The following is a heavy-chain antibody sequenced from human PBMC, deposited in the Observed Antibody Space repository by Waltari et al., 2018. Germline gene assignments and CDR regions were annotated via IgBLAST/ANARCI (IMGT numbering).Heavy chain of an antibody. Sequence: QLQLQESGPGLVKPSETLSLTCTVSGRSLSSSSYYWGWIRQPPGKGLEWIGSIYYRCRTYTNPAPKSRVITSVDTSKNQCSRKLSSVTAADTAVYHCARSSYGQYHYFDYWGQGTLVTVSS. CDR1: GRSLSSSSYY. CDR2: IYYRCRT. J-gene: IGHJ4*02. CDR3: ARSSYGQYHYFDY. D-gene: IGHD4-17*01. V-gene: IGHV4-39*01.